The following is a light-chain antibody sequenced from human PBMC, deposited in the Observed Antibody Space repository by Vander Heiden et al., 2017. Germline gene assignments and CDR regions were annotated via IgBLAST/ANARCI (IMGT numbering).Light chain of an antibody. CDR1: AFADQS. V-gene: IGLV3-25*03. Sequence: SYELTHLPSVPASPAQTARMTCSVDAFADQSGYGYQQKPGQAPVLMIHKDSGGPSGIPARFSGSSSATTVTLTIGGAQAGNEAIYYGQSGVSRGTYRVFGGGTKLTVL. CDR2: KDS. J-gene: IGLJ3*02. CDR3: QSGVSRGTYRV.